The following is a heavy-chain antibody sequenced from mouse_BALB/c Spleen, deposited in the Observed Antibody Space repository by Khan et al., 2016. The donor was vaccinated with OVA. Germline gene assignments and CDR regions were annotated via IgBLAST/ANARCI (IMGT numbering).Heavy chain of an antibody. V-gene: IGHV2-6-1*01. CDR1: GVSLTNYG. CDR3: ARQPYYHYYVMDY. CDR2: IWSDGST. J-gene: IGHJ4*01. D-gene: IGHD2-10*01. Sequence: VQLQESGPGLVVPSQSLSITCTISGVSLTNYGVHWLRQPPGKGLEWLVVIWSDGSTTYNSALKSRLSISKDNSKSQVFLKMNSLQTDDSAMYYCARQPYYHYYVMDYWGQGTSVTVSS.